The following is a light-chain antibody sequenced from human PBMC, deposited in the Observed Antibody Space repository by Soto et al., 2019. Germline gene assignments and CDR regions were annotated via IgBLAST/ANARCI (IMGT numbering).Light chain of an antibody. CDR1: QSVSSY. J-gene: IGKJ4*01. Sequence: EIVLTQSPATLALSPGEKATLSCGASQSVSSYLAWYQQKAGQAPKLLIYDASSRATGIPARFSGSGSGTDFTLTISSLKPEDFAVYYCQQSHDWLTFGGGTKVEIK. CDR3: QQSHDWLT. V-gene: IGKV3-11*01. CDR2: DAS.